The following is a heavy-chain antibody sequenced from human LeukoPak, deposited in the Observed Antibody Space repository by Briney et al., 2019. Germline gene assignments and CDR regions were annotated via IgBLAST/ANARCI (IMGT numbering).Heavy chain of an antibody. Sequence: GGSLRLSCAASGFTFSSYWMSWVRQAPGKGLEWVANIKQGGSEKYYVDSVKGRFTISRDNGENTMFLEMNNLRAEDSGVYYCARDLAAWDVWGKGTTVTVSS. CDR1: GFTFSSYW. CDR2: IKQGGSEK. V-gene: IGHV3-7*01. CDR3: ARDLAAWDV. J-gene: IGHJ6*04.